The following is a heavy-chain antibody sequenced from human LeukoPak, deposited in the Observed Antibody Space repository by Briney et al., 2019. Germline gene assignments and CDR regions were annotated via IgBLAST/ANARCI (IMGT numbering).Heavy chain of an antibody. Sequence: GGSLRLSCAASGFTVITNYMSWVRQAPGKGLEWVSFIYSGGSTYYADSVKGRFTISRDNSKNTLYLQMNSLRAEDTAVYYCARDGDYYDSSGYYYPAAFDIWGQGTMVTVSS. CDR2: IYSGGST. CDR1: GFTVITNY. V-gene: IGHV3-66*01. CDR3: ARDGDYYDSSGYYYPAAFDI. D-gene: IGHD3-22*01. J-gene: IGHJ3*02.